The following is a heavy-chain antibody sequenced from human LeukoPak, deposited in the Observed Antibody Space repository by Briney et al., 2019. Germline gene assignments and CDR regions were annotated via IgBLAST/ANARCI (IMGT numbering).Heavy chain of an antibody. D-gene: IGHD5/OR15-5a*01. J-gene: IGHJ4*02. CDR1: GFTFSDYY. CDR2: VSSGSSTI. CDR3: ARDSSTLY. V-gene: IGHV3-11*04. Sequence: GGSLRLSCAASGFTFSDYYMSWIRQAPGKGLEWVSYVSSGSSTIYYADSVKGRFTVSRDNGKRSLYLHMNSLRAEDTAMYYCARDSSTLYWGQGTLVTVSS.